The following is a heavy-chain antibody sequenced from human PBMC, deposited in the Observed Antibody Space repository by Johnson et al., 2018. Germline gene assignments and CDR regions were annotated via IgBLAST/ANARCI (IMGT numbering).Heavy chain of an antibody. CDR3: ARVGATAYGEADAFDI. CDR2: VSYDDGSYQ. V-gene: IGHV3-30-3*01. D-gene: IGHD2-21*02. CDR1: GFAFTHYA. J-gene: IGHJ3*02. Sequence: VHLVESGGGVVQPGRSLILSCAASGFAFTHYAFHWVRPPPGTGLEWVGVVSYDDGSYQYYADSVQGRFPISRDNSQNKLYLEMNTLRGEDTAMYFCARVGATAYGEADAFDIWGQGTMVTVSS.